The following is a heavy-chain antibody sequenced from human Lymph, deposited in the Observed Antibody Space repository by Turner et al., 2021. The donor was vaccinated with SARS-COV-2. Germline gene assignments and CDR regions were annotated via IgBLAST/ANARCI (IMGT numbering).Heavy chain of an antibody. CDR3: AKDTVWGAFDI. CDR1: GFTFSSYS. CDR2: ISSSRTYI. J-gene: IGHJ3*02. D-gene: IGHD4-17*01. Sequence: EVQLVESGGGLVKPGGSLRLSCAASGFTFSSYSMNWVRQAPGKGLEWVSSISSSRTYIYYADSVKGRFTISRDNAKNSLFLQMNSLRAEDTSVYYCAKDTVWGAFDIWGQGTMVTVSS. V-gene: IGHV3-21*01.